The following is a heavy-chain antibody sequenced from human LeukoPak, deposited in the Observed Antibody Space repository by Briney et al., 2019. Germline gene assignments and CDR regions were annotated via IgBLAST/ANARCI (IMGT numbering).Heavy chain of an antibody. D-gene: IGHD2-2*01. Sequence: ASVTVSFLPSGHTFTSYYMLWVRQPPGQRLEWLGWINHNRGGTNYAQKFQGTVTMTRDTSISTAYTELSRLRSDDTAVYYRARELKPVPALYGVDVWGQGTTVTASS. J-gene: IGHJ6*02. CDR2: INHNRGGT. CDR3: ARELKPVPALYGVDV. CDR1: GHTFTSYY. V-gene: IGHV1-2*02.